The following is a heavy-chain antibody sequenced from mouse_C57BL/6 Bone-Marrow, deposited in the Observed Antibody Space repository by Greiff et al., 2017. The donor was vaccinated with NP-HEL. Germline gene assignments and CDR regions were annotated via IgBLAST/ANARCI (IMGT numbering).Heavy chain of an antibody. Sequence: EVKVVESGGGLVKPGGSLKLSCAASGFTFSSYAMSWVRQTPEKRLEWVATISDGGSYTYYPDNVKGRFTISRDNAKNNLYLQMSHLKSEDTAMYYCARMEGLLPFAYWGQGTLVTVSA. J-gene: IGHJ3*01. CDR1: GFTFSSYA. CDR2: ISDGGSYT. D-gene: IGHD2-3*01. V-gene: IGHV5-4*03. CDR3: ARMEGLLPFAY.